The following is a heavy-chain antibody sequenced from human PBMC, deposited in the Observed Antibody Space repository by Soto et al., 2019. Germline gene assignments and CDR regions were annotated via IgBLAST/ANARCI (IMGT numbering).Heavy chain of an antibody. D-gene: IGHD6-19*01. Sequence: QVQLVQSGAEVKKPGASVKVSCKASGYTFTGYYMHWVRQAPGQGLEWMGWINPNSGGTNYAQKLQGWVTMTRDTSISTAYMELSRLRSDDTAVYYCARDALAVAGEYNWFDPWGQGTLVTVSS. CDR1: GYTFTGYY. J-gene: IGHJ5*02. CDR2: INPNSGGT. V-gene: IGHV1-2*04. CDR3: ARDALAVAGEYNWFDP.